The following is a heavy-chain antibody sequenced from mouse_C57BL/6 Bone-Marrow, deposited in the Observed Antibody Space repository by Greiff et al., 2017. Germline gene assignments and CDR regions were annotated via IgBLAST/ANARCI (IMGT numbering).Heavy chain of an antibody. CDR3: GYGDY. D-gene: IGHD2-12*01. Sequence: QVQLQQPGAELVRPGTSVKLSCKASGYTFTSYWMHWVKQRPGQGLEWVGVIDPSDSYTNYNQKFKGKATLTVDTASSTAYMQLSRLTSEDSAVYYCGYGDYWGQGTSVTVSS. V-gene: IGHV1-59*01. J-gene: IGHJ4*01. CDR1: GYTFTSYW. CDR2: IDPSDSYT.